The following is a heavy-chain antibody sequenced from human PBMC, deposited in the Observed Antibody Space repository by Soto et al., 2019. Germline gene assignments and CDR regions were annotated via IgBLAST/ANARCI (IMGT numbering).Heavy chain of an antibody. Sequence: GGSLRLSCAASGFTFSSYGMHWVRQAPGKGLEWVAVIWYDGSNKYYADSVKGRFTISRDNSKNTLYLQMNSLRAEDTAVYYCARDSVLLWFGELNYYMDVWGKGTTVTVSS. CDR3: ARDSVLLWFGELNYYMDV. CDR2: IWYDGSNK. J-gene: IGHJ6*03. V-gene: IGHV3-33*01. CDR1: GFTFSSYG. D-gene: IGHD3-10*01.